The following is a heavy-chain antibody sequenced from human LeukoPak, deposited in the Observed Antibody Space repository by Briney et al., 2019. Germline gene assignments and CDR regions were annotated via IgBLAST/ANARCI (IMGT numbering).Heavy chain of an antibody. CDR1: GGSISSGSYY. V-gene: IGHV4-61*02. D-gene: IGHD3-10*01. J-gene: IGHJ4*02. Sequence: PSETLSPTCTVSGGSISSGSYYWSWIRQPAGKGLEWIGRIYTSGSTNYNPSLKSRVTISVDTSKNQFSLKLSSVTAADTAVYYCARPGLVGELAFDDYWGQGTLVTVSS. CDR2: IYTSGST. CDR3: ARPGLVGELAFDDY.